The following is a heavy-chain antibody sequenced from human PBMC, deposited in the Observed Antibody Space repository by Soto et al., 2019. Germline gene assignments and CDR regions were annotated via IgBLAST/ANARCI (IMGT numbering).Heavy chain of an antibody. V-gene: IGHV4-59*01. CDR3: AREWNDPRGGYFFDY. D-gene: IGHD1-1*01. Sequence: SETLSLTCTVSGGSISTYYWSWIRQPPGKGPEWIGYIYYSGGTNYNPSLKSRVTISVDTSKNQFSLKLSSVTAADTAVYYCAREWNDPRGGYFFDYWGQGSLVTVSS. J-gene: IGHJ4*02. CDR2: IYYSGGT. CDR1: GGSISTYY.